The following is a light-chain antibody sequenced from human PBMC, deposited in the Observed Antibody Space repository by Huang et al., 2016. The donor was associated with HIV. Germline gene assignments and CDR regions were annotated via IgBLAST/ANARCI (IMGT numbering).Light chain of an antibody. CDR1: QSISDY. CDR2: KAF. Sequence: DIQMTQSPSTLSASVGDRVTITCRASQSISDYLAWYQQKPGEAPNLLIYKAFSVEGGVPPRFSGSGSGTEFTLTISSLQADDVATYDCQQYNNYPWTFGQGTLVEIK. CDR3: QQYNNYPWT. V-gene: IGKV1-5*03. J-gene: IGKJ1*01.